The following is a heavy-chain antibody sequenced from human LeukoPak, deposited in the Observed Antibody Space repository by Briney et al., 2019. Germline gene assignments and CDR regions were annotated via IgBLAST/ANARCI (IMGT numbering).Heavy chain of an antibody. CDR2: TYYRSNWYN. D-gene: IGHD2-2*01. CDR3: ARGGIGYCTSSSCYFDS. V-gene: IGHV6-1*01. J-gene: IGHJ4*02. Sequence: SQTLSLTCALSGDSVSTNSAAWNWIRQSPSRGLEWLGRTYYRSNWYNDYAVSVRSRITINPDTSKNHFSLQLNSVTPEDTAVYYCARGGIGYCTSSSCYFDSRGQGTLVTVSS. CDR1: GDSVSTNSAA.